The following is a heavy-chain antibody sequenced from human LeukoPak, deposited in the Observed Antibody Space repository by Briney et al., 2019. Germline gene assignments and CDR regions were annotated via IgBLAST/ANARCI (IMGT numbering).Heavy chain of an antibody. CDR3: ALQGAATVTQSYYYYYGMDV. Sequence: GGSLRLSCAASGFTFSRYSMNWVRQAPGKGLEWVSSISSSSSHIYYADSVKGRFTISRDNAKNLLYLQMSSLRAEDTAVYYCALQGAATVTQSYYYYYGMDVWGQGTTVTVFS. CDR2: ISSSSSHI. J-gene: IGHJ6*02. CDR1: GFTFSRYS. V-gene: IGHV3-21*06. D-gene: IGHD4-17*01.